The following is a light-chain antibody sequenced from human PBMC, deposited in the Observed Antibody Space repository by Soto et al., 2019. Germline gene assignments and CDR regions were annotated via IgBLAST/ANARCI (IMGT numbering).Light chain of an antibody. CDR2: GAS. Sequence: EVVLTQSPGTLSLSPGETAALSCRARRSLSANHLAWYQQKPGQAPRLLIYGASTRATGIPARFSGSGSGTEFTLTISSLQSEDFAVYYCQQYNNWRWTFGQGTKV. CDR1: RSLSANH. CDR3: QQYNNWRWT. V-gene: IGKV3-15*01. J-gene: IGKJ1*01.